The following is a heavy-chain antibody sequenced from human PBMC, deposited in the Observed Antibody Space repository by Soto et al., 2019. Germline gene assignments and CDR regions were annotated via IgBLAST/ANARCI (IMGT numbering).Heavy chain of an antibody. J-gene: IGHJ6*03. Sequence: EVQLVESGGGVVQPGGSLRLSCTASGFTFTNYWMNWVRQAPGKRLEWVANINQDGSEDYYVGSVKGRFTISRDNAKKSLYLQMNGLRAEDTAVYYCARDTQLLLVRSSDYMDVWGKGTTVIVSS. V-gene: IGHV3-7*01. CDR1: GFTFTNYW. CDR2: INQDGSED. CDR3: ARDTQLLLVRSSDYMDV. D-gene: IGHD2-2*01.